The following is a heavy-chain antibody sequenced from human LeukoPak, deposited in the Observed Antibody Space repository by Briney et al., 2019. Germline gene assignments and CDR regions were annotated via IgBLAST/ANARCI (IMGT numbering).Heavy chain of an antibody. J-gene: IGHJ5*02. D-gene: IGHD1-7*01. CDR3: AKDHHNGNYHWFDP. CDR1: GFTFSSYA. CDR2: ISGSSGST. V-gene: IGHV3-23*01. Sequence: PGGSLRLSCAASGFTFSSYAMSWVRQAPGKGLEWVSAISGSSGSTYYADSVKGRFTISRDNSKNTLYLQMNSPRAEDTAVYYCAKDHHNGNYHWFDPWGQGTLVTVSS.